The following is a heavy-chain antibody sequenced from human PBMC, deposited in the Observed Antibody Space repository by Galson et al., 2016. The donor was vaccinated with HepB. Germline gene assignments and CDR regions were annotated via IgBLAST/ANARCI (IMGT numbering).Heavy chain of an antibody. J-gene: IGHJ3*02. CDR3: ARDFGYSYEPRDAFDI. D-gene: IGHD5-18*01. CDR2: IFYTEST. V-gene: IGHV4-31*03. Sequence: TLSLTCTVSGGSISSGGYYWNWIRQHPGKGLEWIGYIFYTESTNYNPSLKSRVTISVDPSMNQFSLKLSSVTAADTAVYYCARDFGYSYEPRDAFDIWGQGTMVTVSS. CDR1: GGSISSGGYY.